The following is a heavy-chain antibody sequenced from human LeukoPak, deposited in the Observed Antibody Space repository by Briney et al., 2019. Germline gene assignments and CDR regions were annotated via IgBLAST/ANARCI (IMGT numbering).Heavy chain of an antibody. D-gene: IGHD4-17*01. CDR2: IYSGGST. Sequence: GGSLRLSCAASGFTVSSNYMSWVRQAPGKGLEWVSVIYSGGSTYYADSVKGRFTISRDNSKNTLYLQMNSLRAEDTAVYYCAKDEWITVTQAGAFDIWGQGTMVTVSS. CDR3: AKDEWITVTQAGAFDI. J-gene: IGHJ3*02. V-gene: IGHV3-53*01. CDR1: GFTVSSNY.